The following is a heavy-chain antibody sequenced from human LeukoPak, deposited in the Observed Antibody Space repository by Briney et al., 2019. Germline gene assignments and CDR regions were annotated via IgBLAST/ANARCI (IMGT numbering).Heavy chain of an antibody. Sequence: GGSLRLSCAASGFTFSSYAMGWVRQAPGKGLEWVSVISGSGADTYYADSVKGRFTISRDNSKNTLYLQMNSLRADDTAVYYYAKVSRNDYGDYEAPYFFDYWGQGTLVTVSS. D-gene: IGHD4-17*01. CDR2: ISGSGADT. CDR1: GFTFSSYA. V-gene: IGHV3-23*01. J-gene: IGHJ4*02. CDR3: AKVSRNDYGDYEAPYFFDY.